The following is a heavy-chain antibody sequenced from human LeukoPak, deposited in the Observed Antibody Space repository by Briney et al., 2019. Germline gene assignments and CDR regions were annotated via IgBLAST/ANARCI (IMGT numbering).Heavy chain of an antibody. CDR1: GFTFSSYN. CDR3: AISRYFDWA. Sequence: PGGSLRLSCAASGFTFSSYNMNWVRQAPGKGLEWVSSITTSSSHIYYADSVKGRFTISRDNSKNTLYLQMNSLRAEDTAVYYCAISRYFDWAWGQGTLVTVSS. J-gene: IGHJ5*02. V-gene: IGHV3-21*01. D-gene: IGHD3-9*01. CDR2: ITTSSSHI.